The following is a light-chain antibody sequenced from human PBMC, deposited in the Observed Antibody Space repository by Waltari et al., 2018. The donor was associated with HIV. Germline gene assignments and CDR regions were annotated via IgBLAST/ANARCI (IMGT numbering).Light chain of an antibody. CDR2: NIN. V-gene: IGLV7-46*01. CDR1: TGSITRGHY. J-gene: IGLJ2*01. CDR3: LLFYSGVRV. Sequence: QAVVTQEPSLPVSPGGPVTLTCGSSTGSITRGHYPYWLQRKPGQAPTTLIYNINTKPAWTPARFSGSLLGGKAALTLSGAQSEDEAEYYCLLFYSGVRVFGGGTKLTVL.